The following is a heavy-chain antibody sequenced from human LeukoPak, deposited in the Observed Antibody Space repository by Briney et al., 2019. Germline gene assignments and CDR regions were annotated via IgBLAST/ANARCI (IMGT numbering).Heavy chain of an antibody. CDR1: GYTFSSYY. V-gene: IGHV1-46*01. CDR2: VNPSGGAT. CDR3: ARNYYDTAGHFGY. Sequence: ASVKVSCKASGYTFSSYYFHWVRQAPGQGLEWMGLVNPSGGATSFAQKFRGRVTMTRDMSTGTVFMELSSLRSDDTAVYFCARNYYDTAGHFGYWGQGTLVTVSS. J-gene: IGHJ4*02. D-gene: IGHD3-22*01.